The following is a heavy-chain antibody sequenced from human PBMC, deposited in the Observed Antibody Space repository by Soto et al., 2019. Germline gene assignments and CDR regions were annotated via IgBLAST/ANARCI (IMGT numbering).Heavy chain of an antibody. V-gene: IGHV3-23*01. Sequence: QGKGLEWVSAISGSGGSTSYADAVKGQFTISRDKSKNTLYLQRNSLIAEDTSVYYCAFFFQAEDGIRDNVPVSAFLLNRSYDL. CDR3: AFFFQAEDGIRDNVPVSAFLLNRSYDL. J-gene: IGHJ2*01. D-gene: IGHD3-16*01. CDR2: ISGSGGST.